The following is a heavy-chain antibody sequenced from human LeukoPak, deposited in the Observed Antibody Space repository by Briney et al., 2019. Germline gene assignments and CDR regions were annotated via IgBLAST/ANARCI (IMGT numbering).Heavy chain of an antibody. Sequence: GASVKVSCKVSGYTLTELSMHWVRQAPGKGLEWMGGFDPEDGETIYAQKFQGRVTVTEDTSTDTAYMELSSLRSEDTAVYYCATDSMTTVTTGAFDIWGQGTMVTVSS. CDR1: GYTLTELS. CDR2: FDPEDGET. J-gene: IGHJ3*02. V-gene: IGHV1-24*01. D-gene: IGHD4-17*01. CDR3: ATDSMTTVTTGAFDI.